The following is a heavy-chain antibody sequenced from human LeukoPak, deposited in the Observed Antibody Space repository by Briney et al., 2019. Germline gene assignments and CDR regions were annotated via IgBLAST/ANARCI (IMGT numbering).Heavy chain of an antibody. CDR3: ARRAAAAGDYYYYGMDV. CDR2: IYPGDSDT. J-gene: IGHJ6*02. CDR1: GYSFTSYW. D-gene: IGHD6-13*01. Sequence: GESLKISCKGSGYSFTSYWIGWVRQMPGKGLEWMGIIYPGDSDTRYSTSFQGQVTISADKSISTAYLQWSSLKASDTAMYYCARRAAAAGDYYYYGMDVWGQGTTVTVSS. V-gene: IGHV5-51*01.